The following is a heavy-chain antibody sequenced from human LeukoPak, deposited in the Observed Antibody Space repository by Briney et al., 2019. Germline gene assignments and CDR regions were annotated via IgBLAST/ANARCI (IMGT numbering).Heavy chain of an antibody. CDR2: ISGSGGST. V-gene: IGHV3-23*01. Sequence: GGSLRLSCAASGFTFSSYAMSWVRQAPGKGLDWVSAISGSGGSTYYADSVKGRFTISRDNSKNTLYLQMNSLRAEDTAVYYCAKTLSIVGASYYFDYWGQGALVIVSS. D-gene: IGHD1-26*01. CDR3: AKTLSIVGASYYFDY. CDR1: GFTFSSYA. J-gene: IGHJ4*02.